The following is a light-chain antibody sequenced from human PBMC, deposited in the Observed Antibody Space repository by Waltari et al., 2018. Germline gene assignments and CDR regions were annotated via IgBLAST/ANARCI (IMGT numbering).Light chain of an antibody. CDR2: WAS. CDR3: HQYYSTPWT. CDR1: QSVLYSSNNKSY. Sequence: DIVMTQSPDSLAVSLGERATINCNSSQSVLYSSNNKSYLTWYQQKPGQPPKLLISWASTRESGVPDRFSGSGSGTDFTLTISSLQAEDVAVYYCHQYYSTPWTFGQGTKVEIK. J-gene: IGKJ1*01. V-gene: IGKV4-1*01.